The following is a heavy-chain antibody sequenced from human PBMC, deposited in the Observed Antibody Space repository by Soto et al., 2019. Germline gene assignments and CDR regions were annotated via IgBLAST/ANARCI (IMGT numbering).Heavy chain of an antibody. D-gene: IGHD3-3*01. Sequence: ASVKVSCKASGGTFSSYTISWVRQAPGQGLEWMGRIIPILGIANYAQKFQGRVTITADKSTSTAYMELSSLRSEDTAVYYCASWRSGHYYFDYWGKGTLVTVSS. V-gene: IGHV1-69*02. CDR2: IIPILGIA. CDR3: ASWRSGHYYFDY. CDR1: GGTFSSYT. J-gene: IGHJ4*02.